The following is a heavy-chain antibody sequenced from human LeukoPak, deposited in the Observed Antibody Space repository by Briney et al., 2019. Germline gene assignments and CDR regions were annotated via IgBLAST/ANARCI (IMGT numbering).Heavy chain of an antibody. CDR2: ISGTGGRT. CDR1: GFTFSTYA. V-gene: IGHV3-23*01. J-gene: IGHJ4*02. CDR3: AKLQGAWRLYYESSGSYYFDS. Sequence: GGSLTLSCAVSGFTFSTYAMAWVRQAPGKGLQWVSLISGTGGRTYDADSVKGRFTISRDNSKNTLYLQMNSLRAEDTAVYYCAKLQGAWRLYYESSGSYYFDSWGQGTLVTVSS. D-gene: IGHD3-22*01.